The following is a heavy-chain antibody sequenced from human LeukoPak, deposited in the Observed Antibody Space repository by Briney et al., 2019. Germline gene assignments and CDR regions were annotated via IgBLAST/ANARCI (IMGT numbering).Heavy chain of an antibody. J-gene: IGHJ4*02. CDR3: ARHVDFYYFDY. D-gene: IGHD3-3*01. V-gene: IGHV4-59*01. CDR2: IYYSGST. Sequence: SETLSLTWTVSGGSISSYYWSWIRQPPGKGLEWIGYIYYSGSTNYNPSLKSRVTISVDTSKNQFSLKLSSVTAADSAVYYCARHVDFYYFDYWGQGTLVTVSS. CDR1: GGSISSYY.